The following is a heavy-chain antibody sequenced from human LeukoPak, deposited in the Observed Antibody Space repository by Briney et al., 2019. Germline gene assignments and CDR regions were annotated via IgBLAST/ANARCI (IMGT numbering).Heavy chain of an antibody. J-gene: IGHJ4*02. CDR2: TYIGGST. V-gene: IGHV3-66*01. CDR3: ARDLWVGY. CDR1: GFTVSTNY. D-gene: IGHD3-10*01. Sequence: GGSLRLSCAASGFTVSTNYMSWVRQAPGKGLEWVSATYIGGSTYYADPVKGRFTVSRDNSKNTLYLQMNSLRVEDTAVYYCARDLWVGYWGQGTLVTVSS.